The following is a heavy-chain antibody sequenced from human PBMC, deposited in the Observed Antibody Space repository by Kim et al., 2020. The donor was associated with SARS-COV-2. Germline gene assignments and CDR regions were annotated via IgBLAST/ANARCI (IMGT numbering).Heavy chain of an antibody. J-gene: IGHJ4*02. Sequence: SETLSLTCTVSGGSISSYYWSWIRQPPGKGLEWIGYIYYSGSTNYNPSLKSRVTISVDTSKNQFSLKLSSVTAADTAVYYCARHSTNYYDSSGYIDYWGQGTLVTVSS. CDR3: ARHSTNYYDSSGYIDY. CDR1: GGSISSYY. D-gene: IGHD3-22*01. V-gene: IGHV4-59*08. CDR2: IYYSGST.